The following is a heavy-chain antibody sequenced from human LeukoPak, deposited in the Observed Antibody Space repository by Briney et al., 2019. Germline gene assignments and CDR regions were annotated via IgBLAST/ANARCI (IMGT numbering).Heavy chain of an antibody. V-gene: IGHV4-39*01. CDR2: IYYSRST. CDR1: GGSISSSSYY. D-gene: IGHD3-10*01. CDR3: ARQYASGSYHDY. J-gene: IGHJ4*02. Sequence: SETLSLTCTVSGGSISSSSYYWDWIRQPPGKGLEWIGSIYYSRSTYYNPSLKSRVTISVDTAKNQFSLRLSSVTAADTAVYYCARQYASGSYHDYWGQGALVTVSS.